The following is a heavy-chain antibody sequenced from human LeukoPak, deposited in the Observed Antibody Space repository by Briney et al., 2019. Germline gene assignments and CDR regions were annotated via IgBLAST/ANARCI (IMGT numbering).Heavy chain of an antibody. V-gene: IGHV1-46*01. CDR2: INPSGGST. J-gene: IGHJ4*02. CDR3: ARDRGIQLWLPNLSLDY. D-gene: IGHD5-18*01. Sequence: ASVKVSCKASGYTFTSYYMHWVRQAPGKGLEWMGIINPSGGSTSYAQKFQGRVTMTRDTSTSTVYMELSSLRSEDTAVYYCARDRGIQLWLPNLSLDYWGQGTLVTVSS. CDR1: GYTFTSYY.